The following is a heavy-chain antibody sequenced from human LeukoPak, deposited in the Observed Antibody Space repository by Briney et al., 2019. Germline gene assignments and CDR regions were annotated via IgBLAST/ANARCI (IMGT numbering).Heavy chain of an antibody. D-gene: IGHD3-10*01. CDR3: ARTSSVGRGLNDYYYYMDV. V-gene: IGHV4-30-4*08. CDR1: GTFINSGDYY. Sequence: PSETLSLTCTVSGTFINSGDYYWTWIRQSPGKGLEWIGYIYSNGNTYNNPSLKSRITMSVDTSENQFSLRLSSVTAADTAVYYCARTSSVGRGLNDYYYYMDVWGKGTTVTVSS. CDR2: IYSNGNT. J-gene: IGHJ6*03.